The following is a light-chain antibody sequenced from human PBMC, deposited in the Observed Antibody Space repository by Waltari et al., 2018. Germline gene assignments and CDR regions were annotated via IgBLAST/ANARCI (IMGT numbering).Light chain of an antibody. Sequence: SLELSQSPSVSVSPGQTASIICSGERVGDGFVSWYLQRPGQSPVLVIYEDSKRPLGISERFSGSNSGNTATLTISDTQATDEADFYCQAWDSGAVVFGRGTRLIVL. V-gene: IGLV3-1*01. CDR3: QAWDSGAVV. CDR1: RVGDGF. J-gene: IGLJ3*02. CDR2: EDS.